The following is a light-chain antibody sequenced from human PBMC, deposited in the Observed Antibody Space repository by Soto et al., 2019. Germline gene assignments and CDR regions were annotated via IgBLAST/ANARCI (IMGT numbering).Light chain of an antibody. V-gene: IGLV2-14*01. CDR2: DVS. J-gene: IGLJ1*01. CDR1: SSDVGGYNY. Sequence: QSVLTQPASVSGSPGQSLTISCTGTSSDVGGYNYVSWYQQHPGKAPKLMIYDVSNRPSGVSNRFSGSKSGNTASLTISGLQAEDEADYYCSSYTSSSTLDVFGTGPKVTVL. CDR3: SSYTSSSTLDV.